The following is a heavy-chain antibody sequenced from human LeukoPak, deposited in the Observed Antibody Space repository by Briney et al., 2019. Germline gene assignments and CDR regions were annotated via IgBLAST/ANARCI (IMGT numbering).Heavy chain of an antibody. D-gene: IGHD6-19*01. CDR3: ATYSSGWPGAFDI. V-gene: IGHV1-24*01. J-gene: IGHJ3*02. Sequence: ASVKVSCKVSGYTLTELSMHWVRQAPGKGLEWMGGFDPEDGETIYPQKFQGRVTMTEDTSTDTAYMELSSLRSEDTAVYYCATYSSGWPGAFDIWGQGTMVTVSS. CDR2: FDPEDGET. CDR1: GYTLTELS.